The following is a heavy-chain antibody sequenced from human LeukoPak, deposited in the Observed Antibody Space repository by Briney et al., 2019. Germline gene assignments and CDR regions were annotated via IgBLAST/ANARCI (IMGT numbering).Heavy chain of an antibody. CDR2: IKQDGSDK. Sequence: GGSLRLSCAASGFTFSSYWMSWVRQAPGKGLEWVANIKQDGSDKYYVDSVKGRFTVSRDNAKNSLYLQINSLRAEDTAVYYCARKTVVRSYFDYWGQGTPVTVSS. D-gene: IGHD4-23*01. CDR3: ARKTVVRSYFDY. J-gene: IGHJ4*02. V-gene: IGHV3-7*03. CDR1: GFTFSSYW.